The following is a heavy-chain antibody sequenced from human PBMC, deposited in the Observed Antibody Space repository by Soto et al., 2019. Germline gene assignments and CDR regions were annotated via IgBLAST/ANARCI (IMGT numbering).Heavy chain of an antibody. D-gene: IGHD3-3*01. Sequence: SETLSLTCAVYGGSFSGYYWSWIRQPPGKGLEWIGEINHSGSTNYNPSLKSRVTISVDTSKNQFSRKLSSVTAADTAVYYCAGVGVGAYYDFWCGSYYYYGMDVWGQGTTVTVSS. CDR2: INHSGST. CDR3: AGVGVGAYYDFWCGSYYYYGMDV. J-gene: IGHJ6*02. V-gene: IGHV4-34*01. CDR1: GGSFSGYY.